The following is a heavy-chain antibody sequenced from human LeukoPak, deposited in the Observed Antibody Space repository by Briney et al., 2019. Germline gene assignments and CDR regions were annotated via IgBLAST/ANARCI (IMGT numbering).Heavy chain of an antibody. CDR2: INHSGST. D-gene: IGHD3-10*01. Sequence: SETLSLTCAVYGGSFSGYYWSWIRQPPGKGLEWIGEINHSGSTNYNPSLKSRVTISVDTSKNQFSLKLSSVTAADTAVYYCAREGGGGSGSYPYWGQGTLVTVSS. V-gene: IGHV4-34*01. J-gene: IGHJ4*02. CDR1: GGSFSGYY. CDR3: AREGGGGSGSYPY.